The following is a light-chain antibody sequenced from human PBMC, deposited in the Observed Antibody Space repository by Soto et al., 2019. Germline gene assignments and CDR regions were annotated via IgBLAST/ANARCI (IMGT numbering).Light chain of an antibody. Sequence: QSVLTQPPSASGSPGQSVTISCTGTSRDVGAYKYVSWYQQHPGKAPKLMIYEVTKRPSGVPDRFSGSKSGNTASLTVSGLQAEDEADYYCSSYAGSSVVFGGGTKVTVL. CDR3: SSYAGSSVV. CDR1: SRDVGAYKY. V-gene: IGLV2-8*01. CDR2: EVT. J-gene: IGLJ2*01.